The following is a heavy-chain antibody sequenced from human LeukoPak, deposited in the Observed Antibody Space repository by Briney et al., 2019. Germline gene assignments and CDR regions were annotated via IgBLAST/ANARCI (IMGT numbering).Heavy chain of an antibody. CDR3: ATDKMDDPSCEYSV. CDR2: IGSRADST. D-gene: IGHD3-22*01. J-gene: IGHJ4*02. V-gene: IGHV3-23*01. Sequence: GGSLRLSCAASGFIFSDYAISWVRQAPGKGLEWVSSIGSRADSTVYTDSVRGRFTISRDNSKKTVDLHMNSLRAEDTAVYYCATDKMDDPSCEYSVGGQGTLVTVSP. CDR1: GFIFSDYA.